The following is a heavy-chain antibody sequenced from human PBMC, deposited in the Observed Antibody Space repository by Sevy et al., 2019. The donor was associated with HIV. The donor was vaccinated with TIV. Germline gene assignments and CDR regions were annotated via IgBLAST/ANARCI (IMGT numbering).Heavy chain of an antibody. CDR1: GGTFSSYA. D-gene: IGHD3-10*01. CDR3: ARDQAEGGHYGSGSRIDY. J-gene: IGHJ4*02. Sequence: ASVKVSCKASGGTFSSYAISWVRQAPGQGLEWMGRIIPIFGTANYAQKFQGRVTITADESTSTAYMELSSLRSEDTAVYYCARDQAEGGHYGSGSRIDYWGQGTLVTVSS. CDR2: IIPIFGTA. V-gene: IGHV1-69*13.